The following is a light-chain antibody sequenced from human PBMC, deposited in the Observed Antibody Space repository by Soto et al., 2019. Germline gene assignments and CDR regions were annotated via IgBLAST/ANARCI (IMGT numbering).Light chain of an antibody. CDR1: SCDVGDYNY. Sequence: QSALTQPAAVSGSPGQSITISCTGTSCDVGDYNYVSWYQQHPGKAPRLMIYDVSNRPSGVSNRFSGSKSGNTASLTISGLQAEDEADYYCSSYTSSSTLVFGGGTKLTVL. V-gene: IGLV2-14*01. CDR3: SSYTSSSTLV. CDR2: DVS. J-gene: IGLJ2*01.